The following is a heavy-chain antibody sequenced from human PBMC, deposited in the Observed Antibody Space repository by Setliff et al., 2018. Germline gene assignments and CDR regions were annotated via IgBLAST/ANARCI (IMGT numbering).Heavy chain of an antibody. V-gene: IGHV4-61*09. Sequence: SETLSLTCPVSGGSISSGSYYVSCIRQPAGKGLEWIGHIYTSGSTNYNPSLKSRDTISVDTSKNQFSLKLSSVTAADTAVYYCARAQDFWSGYYRDSHYLDVWGKGTTVTVSS. CDR2: IYTSGST. D-gene: IGHD3-3*01. CDR1: GGSISSGSYY. CDR3: ARAQDFWSGYYRDSHYLDV. J-gene: IGHJ6*03.